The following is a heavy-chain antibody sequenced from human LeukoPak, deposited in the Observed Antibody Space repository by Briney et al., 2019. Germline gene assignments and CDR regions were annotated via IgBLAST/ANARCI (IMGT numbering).Heavy chain of an antibody. CDR3: ATQTYAVFDY. CDR1: GFSFSSHW. V-gene: IGHV3-7*03. J-gene: IGHJ4*02. Sequence: PGGSLRLSCVASGFSFSSHWMSWVRQAPGKGLEWVGNIKQDGSDKYHADSVKGRFTISRDNAKNSLYLQISSLRAEDTAVYYCATQTYAVFDYWGQGTLVTVSS. D-gene: IGHD2-2*01. CDR2: IKQDGSDK.